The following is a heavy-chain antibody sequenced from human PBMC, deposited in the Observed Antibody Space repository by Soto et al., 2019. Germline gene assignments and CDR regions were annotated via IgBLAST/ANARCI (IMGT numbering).Heavy chain of an antibody. V-gene: IGHV4-59*01. CDR1: GAPINSDY. J-gene: IGHJ5*02. CDR2: IYHIGST. Sequence: PSETLSLTCTVSGAPINSDYWSWIRQSPEKGLEWIGYIYHIGSTDYNPSLKSRVTISIDKSKNQFSLNLRSVTAADTAVYFCARFTYKSGFNWFDPWGQGTQVTVSS. D-gene: IGHD5-12*01. CDR3: ARFTYKSGFNWFDP.